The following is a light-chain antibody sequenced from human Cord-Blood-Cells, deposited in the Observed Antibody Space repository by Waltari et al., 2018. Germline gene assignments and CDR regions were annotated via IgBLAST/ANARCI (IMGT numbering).Light chain of an antibody. CDR2: GAS. Sequence: IVLTQSPGTLSLSPGERATLSCRASQSVSGSYFAWYQQKPGQAPRLLIYGASSRATGIPDRFSGSWSGTDFTLTISRLEPEDFAVYYCQQYGSSPFTFGPGTKVDIK. CDR1: QSVSGSY. V-gene: IGKV3-20*01. J-gene: IGKJ3*01. CDR3: QQYGSSPFT.